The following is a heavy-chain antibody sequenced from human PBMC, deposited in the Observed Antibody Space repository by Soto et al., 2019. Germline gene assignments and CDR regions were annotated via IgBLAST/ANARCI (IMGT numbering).Heavy chain of an antibody. CDR2: ISAYNGNT. V-gene: IGHV1-18*01. CDR3: ARGRSLRYYDILTGYQSYGMDV. D-gene: IGHD3-9*01. J-gene: IGHJ6*02. CDR1: GYTFTSYG. Sequence: GASVKVSCKASGYTFTSYGISWVRQAPGQGLEWMGWISAYNGNTNYAQKLQGRVTMTTDTSTSTAYMELRSLRSDDTAVYYCARGRSLRYYDILTGYQSYGMDVWGQGTTVTVSS.